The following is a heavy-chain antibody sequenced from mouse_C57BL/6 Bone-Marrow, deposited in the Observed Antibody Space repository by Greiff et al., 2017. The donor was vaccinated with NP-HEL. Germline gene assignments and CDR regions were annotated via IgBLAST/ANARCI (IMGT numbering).Heavy chain of an antibody. V-gene: IGHV1-9*01. CDR3: ASLITTVVEGYAMDY. J-gene: IGHJ4*01. D-gene: IGHD1-1*01. CDR2: ILPGSGST. CDR1: GYTFTGYW. Sequence: VKLVESGAELMKPGASVKLSCKATGYTFTGYWIEWVKQRPGHGLEWIGEILPGSGSTNYNEKFKGKATFTADTSSNTAYMQLSSLTTEDSAIYYCASLITTVVEGYAMDYWGQGTSVTVSS.